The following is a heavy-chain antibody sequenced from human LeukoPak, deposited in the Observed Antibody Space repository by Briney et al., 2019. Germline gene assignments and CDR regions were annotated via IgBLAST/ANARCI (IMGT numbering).Heavy chain of an antibody. CDR3: ARVQRSSGWSIFDY. Sequence: YFYYSGSTYYNPSLKSRVTISVDTSKNQFSLKLSSVTAADTAVYYCARVQRSSGWSIFDYWGQGTLVTVSS. D-gene: IGHD6-19*01. V-gene: IGHV4-30-2*04. CDR2: FYYSGST. J-gene: IGHJ4*02.